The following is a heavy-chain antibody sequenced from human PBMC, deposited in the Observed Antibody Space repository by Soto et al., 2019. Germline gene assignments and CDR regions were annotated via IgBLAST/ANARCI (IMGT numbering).Heavy chain of an antibody. Sequence: ASVKVSCKTSGYTFSNYGITWVRQAPGQPLEWLGWISLYSDGTNYALKFQGRVSMTTDTSTTTAYMELRSLRSDDTAVYYCARVVPGAEAWFGPWGQGTLVTVSS. CDR1: GYTFSNYG. J-gene: IGHJ5*02. D-gene: IGHD2-2*01. V-gene: IGHV1-18*01. CDR3: ARVVPGAEAWFGP. CDR2: ISLYSDGT.